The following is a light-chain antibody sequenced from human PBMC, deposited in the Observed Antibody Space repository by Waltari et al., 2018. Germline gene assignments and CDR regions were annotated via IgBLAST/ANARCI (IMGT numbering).Light chain of an antibody. Sequence: DIVMTQSPATLSVSPGDRATLSCRASQSVSSKLAWYQQKPGQAPRLLIYGASTRATGVPARFSGSGSGPEYILTISSLQSEDFAVYYCQHHNNWPPRWTFGQGTKVEIK. J-gene: IGKJ1*01. CDR3: QHHNNWPPRWT. CDR1: QSVSSK. V-gene: IGKV3-15*01. CDR2: GAS.